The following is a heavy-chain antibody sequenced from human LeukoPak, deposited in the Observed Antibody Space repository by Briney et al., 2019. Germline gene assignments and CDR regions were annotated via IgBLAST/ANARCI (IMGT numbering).Heavy chain of an antibody. CDR3: AKGDSSSWYELVDY. Sequence: GGSLRLSCAVSGFTFSSYGMHWVRQAPGKGLEWVAFVRYDGSDKYYADSVKGRFTISRDNSKNTLYLQMNSLRAEDTAMYYCAKGDSSSWYELVDYWGQGTLVTVSS. J-gene: IGHJ4*02. V-gene: IGHV3-30*02. CDR1: GFTFSSYG. D-gene: IGHD6-13*01. CDR2: VRYDGSDK.